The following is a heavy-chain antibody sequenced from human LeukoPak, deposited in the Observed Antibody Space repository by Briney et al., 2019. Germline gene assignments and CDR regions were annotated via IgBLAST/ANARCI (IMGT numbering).Heavy chain of an antibody. V-gene: IGHV1-18*01. CDR1: GYTFTNYG. J-gene: IGHJ5*02. Sequence: ASVKVSCKASGYTFTNYGVSWVRQAPGQGLEWMGWISTYNGNTHYVQKLQGRLTMTTDTSTSTAYMEQRSLRSDDTAVYYCARAFRADYDFWSGYYTAPPSPNWFDPWGQGTLVTVSS. CDR2: ISTYNGNT. CDR3: ARAFRADYDFWSGYYTAPPSPNWFDP. D-gene: IGHD3-3*01.